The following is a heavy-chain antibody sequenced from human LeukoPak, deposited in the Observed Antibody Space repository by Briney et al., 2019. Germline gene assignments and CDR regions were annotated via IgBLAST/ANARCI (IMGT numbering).Heavy chain of an antibody. J-gene: IGHJ3*02. Sequence: PSQTLSLTCTVSGGSISRGDYYWSWIRHPPGKGLEGIRHIYYSGSTYYNPSLKSRVTISVDTSKNQFSLKLSSVTAADTAVYYCARDFIRYNWIEDAFDIWGQGTMVTVSS. V-gene: IGHV4-30-4*08. CDR2: IYYSGST. CDR3: ARDFIRYNWIEDAFDI. CDR1: GGSISRGDYY. D-gene: IGHD1-20*01.